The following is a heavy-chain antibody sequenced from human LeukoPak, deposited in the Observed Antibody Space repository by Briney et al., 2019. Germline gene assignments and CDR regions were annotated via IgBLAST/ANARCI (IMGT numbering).Heavy chain of an antibody. V-gene: IGHV3-23*01. CDR1: GFTFSSYA. J-gene: IGHJ4*02. CDR3: AKVRGSYYFDY. D-gene: IGHD6-6*01. Sequence: RGSLRLSCAASGFTFSSYAMRWVRQAPGKGLEWVSAISGSGSTTYYADSVKGRFTISRDNSKNTLYLQMSSLRAEDTAVYYCAKVRGSYYFDYWGQGTLVTVSS. CDR2: ISGSGSTT.